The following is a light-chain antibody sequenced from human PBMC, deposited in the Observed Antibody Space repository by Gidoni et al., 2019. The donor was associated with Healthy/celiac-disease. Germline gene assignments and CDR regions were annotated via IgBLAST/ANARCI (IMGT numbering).Light chain of an antibody. CDR3: QQRSNWPGFT. Sequence: DIVLTQSPATLSLSPGERATLSCRASQSVSSYLAWYQQKPGQAPRLLIYDASNRATGIPARFSGSGSGTDVTLTISSLEPEDFAVYYCQQRSNWPGFTFGPGTKVDIK. CDR2: DAS. CDR1: QSVSSY. V-gene: IGKV3-11*01. J-gene: IGKJ3*01.